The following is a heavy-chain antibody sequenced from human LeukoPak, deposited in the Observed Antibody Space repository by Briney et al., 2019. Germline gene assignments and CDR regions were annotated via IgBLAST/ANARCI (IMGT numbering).Heavy chain of an antibody. D-gene: IGHD4-11*01. CDR3: ARTYTNYPNRPFDY. CDR1: GYSISSGYY. V-gene: IGHV4-38-2*01. J-gene: IGHJ4*02. Sequence: PSETLSLTCAVSGYSISSGYYWGWIRQPPGKGLEWIGNIYRSGSTYYNPSLTGRVTISVDTSKNQFSLKLSSVTAADTAVYYCARTYTNYPNRPFDYWGQGTLVTVSS. CDR2: IYRSGST.